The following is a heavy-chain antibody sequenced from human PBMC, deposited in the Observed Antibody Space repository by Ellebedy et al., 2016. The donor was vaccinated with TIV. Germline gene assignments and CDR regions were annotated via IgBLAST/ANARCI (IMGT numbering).Heavy chain of an antibody. D-gene: IGHD2-15*01. CDR3: AREVVVAATHSSDAFDI. CDR2: IYYSGST. J-gene: IGHJ3*02. Sequence: SETLSLXXTVSGGSISSYYWSWIRQPPGKGLEWIGYIYYSGSTYYNPSLKSRVTISVDTSKNQFSLKLSSVTAADTAVYYCAREVVVAATHSSDAFDIWGQGTMVTVSS. V-gene: IGHV4-59*12. CDR1: GGSISSYY.